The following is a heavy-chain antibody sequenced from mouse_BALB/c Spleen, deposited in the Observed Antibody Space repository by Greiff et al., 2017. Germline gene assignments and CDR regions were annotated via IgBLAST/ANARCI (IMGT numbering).Heavy chain of an antibody. CDR2: ISNGGGST. CDR1: GFTFSSYT. CDR3: ARQEGNYYAMDY. V-gene: IGHV5-12-2*01. D-gene: IGHD2-1*01. J-gene: IGHJ4*01. Sequence: EVKLMESGGGLVQPGGSLKLSCAASGFTFSSYTMSWVRQTPEKRLEWVAYISNGGGSTYYPDTVKGRFTISRDNAKNTLYLQMSSLKSEDTAMYYCARQEGNYYAMDYWGQGTSVTVSS.